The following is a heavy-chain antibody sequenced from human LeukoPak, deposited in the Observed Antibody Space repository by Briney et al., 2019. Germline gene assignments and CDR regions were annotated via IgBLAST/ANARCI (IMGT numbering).Heavy chain of an antibody. CDR1: EFAFSTYN. Sequence: GGSLRLSCAASEFAFSTYNMNWVRQAPGKGLEWVSAISGSGGSTYYADSVKGRFTISRDNSKNTLYLQMNSLRAEDTAVYYCAREDGDYGYYYYGMDVWGQGTTVTVSS. CDR3: AREDGDYGYYYYGMDV. CDR2: ISGSGGST. J-gene: IGHJ6*02. D-gene: IGHD4-17*01. V-gene: IGHV3-23*01.